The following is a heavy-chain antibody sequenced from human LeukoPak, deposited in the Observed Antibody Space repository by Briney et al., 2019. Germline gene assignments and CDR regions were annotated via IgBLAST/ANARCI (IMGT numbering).Heavy chain of an antibody. J-gene: IGHJ4*02. CDR3: TGNYYGSGSYADFDY. CDR1: GFTFSGSA. CDR2: IRSTANGYAT. V-gene: IGHV3-73*01. Sequence: GGSLRLSCAASGFTFSGSALHWVRQASGKGLEWVGRIRSTANGYATAYAASVKGRFTISRDDSKSTAYLQMDSLKTEDTAVYYCTGNYYGSGSYADFDYWGQGTLVTVSS. D-gene: IGHD3-10*01.